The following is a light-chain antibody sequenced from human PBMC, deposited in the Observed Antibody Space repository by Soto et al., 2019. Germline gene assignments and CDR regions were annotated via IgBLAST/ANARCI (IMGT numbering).Light chain of an antibody. CDR3: GTWESDLSVGV. CDR1: GSNIGSNS. Sequence: QTVVTQPPSVSAAPGQTVTISCSGGGSNIGSNSVSWYQQVPGTAPKLLLYDNDKRPSGIPDRFSGSKSGTSATLGITGLQTADEADYYCGTWESDLSVGVFGGGTKLTVL. J-gene: IGLJ2*01. V-gene: IGLV1-51*01. CDR2: DND.